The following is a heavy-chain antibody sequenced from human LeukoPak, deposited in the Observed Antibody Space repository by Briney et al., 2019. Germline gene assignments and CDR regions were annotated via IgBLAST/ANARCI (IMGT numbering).Heavy chain of an antibody. CDR3: ARCYYDSSGPDRWFDP. J-gene: IGHJ5*02. Sequence: SETLSLTCTVSGYSISSGYYWGWIRQPPGKGLEWIGSIYHSGSTYYNPSLKSRVTISVDTSKNQFSLKLSSVTAADTAVYYCARCYYDSSGPDRWFDPWGQGTLVTVSS. CDR1: GYSISSGYY. D-gene: IGHD3-22*01. CDR2: IYHSGST. V-gene: IGHV4-38-2*02.